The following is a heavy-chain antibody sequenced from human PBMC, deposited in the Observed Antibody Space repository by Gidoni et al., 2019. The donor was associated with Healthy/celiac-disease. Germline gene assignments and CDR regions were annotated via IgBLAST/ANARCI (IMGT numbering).Heavy chain of an antibody. V-gene: IGHV3-33*01. CDR1: GFTFSTSG. CDR3: ARVDQTMVARLASYGMDV. J-gene: IGHJ6*02. CDR2: IWYDGSNR. Sequence: QVQLVESGGGVVQPGRSLRLSCVASGFTFSTSGMHWVRQAPGKGLEWVAFIWYDGSNRYYADSVKGRFTISRDDSKNTLYLQIYSLRAEDTAVYYCARVDQTMVARLASYGMDVWGQGTTVTVSS. D-gene: IGHD3-10*01.